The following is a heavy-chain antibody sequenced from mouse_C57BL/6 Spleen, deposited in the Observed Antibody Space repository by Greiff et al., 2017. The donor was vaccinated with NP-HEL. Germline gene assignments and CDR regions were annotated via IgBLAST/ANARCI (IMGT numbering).Heavy chain of an antibody. Sequence: VQLQQPGAELVKPGASVQLSCKASGYPFTSYWMHWVKQRPGRGLEWIGRIDPNSGGTKYHEKFKSKATLTVDKPSSTAYKRLSSLTSEDSAVYYCARSRYYGSSYDEGFDYWGQGTTLTVSS. J-gene: IGHJ2*01. CDR3: ARSRYYGSSYDEGFDY. V-gene: IGHV1-72*01. CDR2: IDPNSGGT. D-gene: IGHD1-1*01. CDR1: GYPFTSYW.